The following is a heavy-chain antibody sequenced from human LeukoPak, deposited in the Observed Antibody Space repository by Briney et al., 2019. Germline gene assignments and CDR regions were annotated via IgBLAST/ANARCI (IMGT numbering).Heavy chain of an antibody. CDR2: ISTDGSTT. CDR3: ARRRPGVAFDI. D-gene: IGHD3-10*01. CDR1: GFTFSNYW. Sequence: PGGSLRLSCAASGFTFSNYWMHWVRRAPGKGLVWVSRISTDGSTTHYADSVKGRFTISRDNAKNTLYLQMNSLRAEDTAVYYCARRRPGVAFDIWGQGTMVTVSS. J-gene: IGHJ3*02. V-gene: IGHV3-74*01.